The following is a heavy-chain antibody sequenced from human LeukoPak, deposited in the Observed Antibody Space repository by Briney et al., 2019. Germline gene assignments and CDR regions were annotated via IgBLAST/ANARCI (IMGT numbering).Heavy chain of an antibody. Sequence: SVKVSCKASGGAFSSYAISWVRQAPGQGLEWMGGIIPIFGTANYAQKFQGRVTITADKSTSTAYMELSSLRSEDTAVYYCARDQVTSSRDYYYGMDVWGKGTTVTVSS. J-gene: IGHJ6*04. CDR1: GGAFSSYA. D-gene: IGHD6-13*01. V-gene: IGHV1-69*06. CDR2: IIPIFGTA. CDR3: ARDQVTSSRDYYYGMDV.